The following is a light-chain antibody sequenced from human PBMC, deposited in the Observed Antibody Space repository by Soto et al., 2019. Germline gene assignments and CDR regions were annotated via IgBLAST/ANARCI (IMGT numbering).Light chain of an antibody. V-gene: IGKV1-12*01. CDR1: QDINYC. J-gene: IGKJ4*01. CDR2: DAS. CDR3: QQANSFPLT. Sequence: DVQMSQSPSSLSASVGDRVTITCGASQDINYCLNWYQQKPGKAPKLLMYDASSLESGVPSRFRGSGSGTDFTLTISSLQPEDVATYYCQQANSFPLTFGGGTKVDIK.